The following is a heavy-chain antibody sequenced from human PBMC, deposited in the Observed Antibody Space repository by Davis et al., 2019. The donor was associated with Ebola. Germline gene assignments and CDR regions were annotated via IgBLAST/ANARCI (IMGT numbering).Heavy chain of an antibody. J-gene: IGHJ3*02. CDR1: GGSISSGGYY. CDR2: IYYSGST. D-gene: IGHD3-3*01. Sequence: SETLSLTCTVSGGSISSGGYYWSWIRQPPGKGLEWIGYIYYSGSTNYNPSLKSRVTISVDTSKNQFSLKLSSVTAADTAVYYCARETIFGVVISGAFDIWGQGTMVTVSS. V-gene: IGHV4-61*08. CDR3: ARETIFGVVISGAFDI.